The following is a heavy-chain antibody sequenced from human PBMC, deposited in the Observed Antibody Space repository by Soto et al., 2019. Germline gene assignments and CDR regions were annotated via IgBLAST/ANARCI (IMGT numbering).Heavy chain of an antibody. CDR3: AKDRRWGEMATIRAYILDY. CDR1: GFTFSSYA. Sequence: EVQLLESGGGLVQPGGSLRLSCAASGFTFSSYAMSWVRQAPGKGLEWVSAISGSGGSTYYADSVKGRFTISRDNSKNTLYLQMNSLRAEDTAVYYCAKDRRWGEMATIRAYILDYWGQGTLVTVSS. J-gene: IGHJ4*02. V-gene: IGHV3-23*01. D-gene: IGHD5-12*01. CDR2: ISGSGGST.